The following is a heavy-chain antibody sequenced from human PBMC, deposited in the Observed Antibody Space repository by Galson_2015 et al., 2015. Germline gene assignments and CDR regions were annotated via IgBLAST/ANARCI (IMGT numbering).Heavy chain of an antibody. CDR2: ISSSSSYI. J-gene: IGHJ2*01. Sequence: SLRLSCAASGFTFSSYSMNWVRQAPGKGLEWVSSISSSSSYIYYADSVKGRFTISRDNAKNSLYLQMNSLRAEDTAVYYCARDRPLREPVRGRPSSIRAGGGDPISHSNTQPCPRLSGCSFADTACSWNCLW. D-gene: IGHD5-18*01. CDR1: GFTFSSYS. CDR3: ARDRPLREPVRGRPSSIRAGGGDPISHSNTQPCPRLSGCSFADTACSWNCL. V-gene: IGHV3-21*01.